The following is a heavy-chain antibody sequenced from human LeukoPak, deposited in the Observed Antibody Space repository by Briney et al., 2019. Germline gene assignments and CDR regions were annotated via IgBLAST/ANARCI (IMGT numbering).Heavy chain of an antibody. J-gene: IGHJ4*02. CDR2: ISGSGGST. D-gene: IGHD4-23*01. CDR1: GFTFSSYA. CDR3: AKDSYGGNSADY. Sequence: GGSLRLSCAASGFTFSSYAMSWVRQAPGKGLEWVSAISGSGGSTYYADSVKGRFTISRVNSKNTLYLQMNSLRAEDTAVYYCAKDSYGGNSADYWGQGTLVTVSS. V-gene: IGHV3-23*01.